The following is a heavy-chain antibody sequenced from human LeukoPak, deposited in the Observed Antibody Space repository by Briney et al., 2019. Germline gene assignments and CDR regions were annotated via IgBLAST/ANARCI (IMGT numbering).Heavy chain of an antibody. J-gene: IGHJ4*02. CDR2: INPNSGGT. Sequence: ASVKVSCKASGYTFTGYYMHWVRQAPGQGLEWMGWINPNSGGTNYAQKFQGRVTMTRDTSISTAYMELSRLRSDDTAVYYCASLSRYDYGGNPIDYWGQGTLVTVSS. D-gene: IGHD4-23*01. V-gene: IGHV1-2*02. CDR1: GYTFTGYY. CDR3: ASLSRYDYGGNPIDY.